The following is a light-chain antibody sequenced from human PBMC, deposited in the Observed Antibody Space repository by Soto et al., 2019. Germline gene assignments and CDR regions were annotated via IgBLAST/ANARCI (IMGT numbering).Light chain of an antibody. V-gene: IGLV2-8*01. CDR2: EVT. CDR1: SSDVGYYDY. CDR3: SSYTSSSTL. Sequence: QSALTQPPSASGFPGQSVTISCTGTSSDVGYYDYVSWYQQHPGKAPKLVIYEVTKRPSGVPDRVSASKSGNTASLTVSGLRAEDEADYYCSSYTSSSTLFGTGTKLTVL. J-gene: IGLJ1*01.